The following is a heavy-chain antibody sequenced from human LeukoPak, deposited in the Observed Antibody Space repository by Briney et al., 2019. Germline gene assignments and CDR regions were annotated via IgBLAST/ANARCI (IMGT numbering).Heavy chain of an antibody. CDR1: DGSISSSSYY. J-gene: IGHJ4*02. V-gene: IGHV4-39*01. Sequence: PSETLSLTCTVSDGSISSSSYYWGWIRQPPGKGLEWIGSIYYSGSTYYNPSLKSRVRISVDTSKNQFSLKLSSVTAADTAVYYCARGPAVITTRYFDYWGQGTLVTVSS. CDR3: ARGPAVITTRYFDY. D-gene: IGHD3-16*01. CDR2: IYYSGST.